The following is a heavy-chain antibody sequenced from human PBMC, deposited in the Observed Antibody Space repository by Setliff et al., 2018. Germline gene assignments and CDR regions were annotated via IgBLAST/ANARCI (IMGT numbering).Heavy chain of an antibody. CDR3: ARGHCSSGECPNYFDP. J-gene: IGHJ5*02. CDR2: IYYSGNT. CDR1: GGSMIGGHYY. Sequence: SETLSLTCTVSGGSMIGGHYYWSWIRQLPGKGLEWIAYIYYSGNTYYNPSLKNRVTISVDTSKNQFSLKINSVTAADTAVYYCARGHCSSGECPNYFDPWGQGTQVTVSS. V-gene: IGHV4-31*03. D-gene: IGHD2-15*01.